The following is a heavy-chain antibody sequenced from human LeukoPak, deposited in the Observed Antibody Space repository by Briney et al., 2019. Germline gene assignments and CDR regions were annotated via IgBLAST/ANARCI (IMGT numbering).Heavy chain of an antibody. D-gene: IGHD3-10*01. CDR3: AKSDRGDYY. CDR2: ISYDGSNK. V-gene: IGHV3-30*18. CDR1: GFTFSSYG. Sequence: HTGGSLRLSCAASGFTFSSYGMHWVRKAPGKGLEWVAVISYDGSNKYYADSVKGRFTISRDNSKNTLYLQMNSLRAEDTAVYYCAKSDRGDYYWGQGTLVTVSS. J-gene: IGHJ4*02.